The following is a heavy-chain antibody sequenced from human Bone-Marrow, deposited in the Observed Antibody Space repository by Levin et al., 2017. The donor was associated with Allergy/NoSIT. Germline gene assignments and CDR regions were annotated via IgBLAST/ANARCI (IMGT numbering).Heavy chain of an antibody. CDR1: GFTFSNFG. CDR3: AKASAHYYYYGMDV. J-gene: IGHJ6*02. CDR2: ISYDGSDK. V-gene: IGHV3-30*18. Sequence: LSLTCAASGFTFSNFGVHWVRQAPGKGLEWVALISYDGSDKYYSDSVKGRFLISRDNSKNTLYLQMNSLRPDDTAVYYCAKASAHYYYYGMDVWGHGTPVSVSS.